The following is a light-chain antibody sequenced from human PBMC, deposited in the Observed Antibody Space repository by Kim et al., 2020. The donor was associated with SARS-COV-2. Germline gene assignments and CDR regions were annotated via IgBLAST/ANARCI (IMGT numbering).Light chain of an antibody. Sequence: LTQPASVSGSPGQSITISCTGTSSDVGGYNYVSWYQQHPGKAPKLMIYDVSKRPSGFSNRFSGSKSGNTASLTISGLQAEDEADYYCSSYTSSSNVVFGGGTQLTVL. V-gene: IGLV2-14*01. CDR3: SSYTSSSNVV. CDR1: SSDVGGYNY. J-gene: IGLJ2*01. CDR2: DVS.